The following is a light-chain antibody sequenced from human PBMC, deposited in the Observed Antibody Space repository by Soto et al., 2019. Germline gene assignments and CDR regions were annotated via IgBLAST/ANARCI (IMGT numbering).Light chain of an antibody. CDR1: SSDVGGYNY. J-gene: IGLJ1*01. Sequence: QSVLTQPASVSASPGQSITISCTGTSSDVGGYNYVSWFQQHPGKAPKLMIYEVSNRPSGVSNRFSGSKSDNTASLTISGLQAEDEADYYCSSYTSNNTTYVFGNGTKVTV. CDR2: EVS. V-gene: IGLV2-14*01. CDR3: SSYTSNNTTYV.